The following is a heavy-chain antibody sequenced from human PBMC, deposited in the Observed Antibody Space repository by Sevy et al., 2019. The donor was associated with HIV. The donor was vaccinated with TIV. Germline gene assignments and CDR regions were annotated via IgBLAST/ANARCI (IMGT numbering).Heavy chain of an antibody. CDR1: GFTFSSYS. J-gene: IGHJ3*02. Sequence: GGSLRLSCAASGFTFSSYSMNWVRQAPGKGLEWVSYISSRSSTIYHADSVKGRFTISRDNAKNSLYLQMNSLRDEDTAVYYCARGRCGGDCFRDAFDIWGQGTMVTVSS. V-gene: IGHV3-48*02. CDR3: ARGRCGGDCFRDAFDI. D-gene: IGHD2-21*02. CDR2: ISSRSSTI.